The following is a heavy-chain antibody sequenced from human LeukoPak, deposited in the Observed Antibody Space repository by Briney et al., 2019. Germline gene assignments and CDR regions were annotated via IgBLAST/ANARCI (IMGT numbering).Heavy chain of an antibody. CDR3: ARASAGPFPLDY. D-gene: IGHD6-13*01. V-gene: IGHV3-33*08. J-gene: IGHJ4*02. CDR1: GFTFITYA. CDR2: IWYDGSNK. Sequence: PGRSLRLSCAASGFTFITYAMHWVRQAPGKGLEWVAVIWYDGSNKYYADSVKGRFTVSRDKSKNTPDLQMNSLRAEDTAVYYCARASAGPFPLDYWGQGTLVTVSS.